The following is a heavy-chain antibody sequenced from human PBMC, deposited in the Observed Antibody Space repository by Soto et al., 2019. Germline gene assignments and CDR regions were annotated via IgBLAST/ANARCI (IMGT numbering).Heavy chain of an antibody. CDR1: GGYISSSNL. CDR3: ARDHRYYDYVWGSYRQPPYFDY. Sequence: SETLSLTCAFSGGYISSSNLWIWVRQPPGKGLEWIGEIYHSGSTNYNPSLKSRVTISVDKSKNQFSLKLSSVTAADTAVYYCARDHRYYDYVWGSYRQPPYFDYWGQGNLVTVSS. V-gene: IGHV4-4*02. D-gene: IGHD3-16*02. J-gene: IGHJ4*02. CDR2: IYHSGST.